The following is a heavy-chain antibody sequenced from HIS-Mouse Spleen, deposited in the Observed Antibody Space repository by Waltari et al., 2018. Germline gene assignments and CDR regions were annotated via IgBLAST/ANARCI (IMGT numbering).Heavy chain of an antibody. J-gene: IGHJ4*02. Sequence: QVQLVESGGGVVQPGRSLSLSFAASGFPFSSHGMHWVGQAPGKGLEWVAVISYDGSNKYYADSVKGRFTISRDNSKNTLYLQMNSLRAEDTAVYYCAKDKHHAFDYWGQGTLVTVSS. CDR1: GFPFSSHG. CDR3: AKDKHHAFDY. CDR2: ISYDGSNK. V-gene: IGHV3-30*18.